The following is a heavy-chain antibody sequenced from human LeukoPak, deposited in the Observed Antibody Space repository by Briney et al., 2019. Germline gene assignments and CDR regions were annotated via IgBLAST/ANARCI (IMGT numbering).Heavy chain of an antibody. CDR3: AKNPQLYYFDY. CDR1: GFTVSGNY. Sequence: GGSLRLSCAASGFTVSGNYMSWVRQAPGKGLEWVSAISGSGGSTYYADSVKGRFTISRDNSKNTLYLQMNSLRVEDTAVYYCAKNPQLYYFDYWGQGTLVTVSS. CDR2: ISGSGGST. D-gene: IGHD2-15*01. J-gene: IGHJ4*02. V-gene: IGHV3-23*01.